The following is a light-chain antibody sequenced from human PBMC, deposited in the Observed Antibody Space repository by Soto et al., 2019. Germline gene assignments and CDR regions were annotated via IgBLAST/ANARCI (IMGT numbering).Light chain of an antibody. Sequence: DIRMTQSPSSLSASVGDKVTITCRASQNVASYLNWYQQKLGTAPKVLIYATSTLKTGVPSRFSGSGSGTELILTITSLQPEDFATYYCQQTYNTPLTFGGGTKVDIK. CDR2: ATS. V-gene: IGKV1-39*01. CDR1: QNVASY. J-gene: IGKJ4*01. CDR3: QQTYNTPLT.